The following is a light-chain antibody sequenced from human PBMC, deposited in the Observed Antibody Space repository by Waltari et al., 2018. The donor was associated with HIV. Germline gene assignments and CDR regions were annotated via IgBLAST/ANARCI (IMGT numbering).Light chain of an antibody. CDR2: EDI. V-gene: IGLV3-10*01. J-gene: IGLJ2*01. CDR1: ASPRHS. Sequence: SYALTQPPSVSVSPGHTARITCSRDASPRHSAFWYQQKSGQAPVLAIYEDIKRPHGITERFSGSSSGTMATLTISGAKVDDEGDYYCYSTDSSDNDRVLFGGGTNLTVL. CDR3: YSTDSSDNDRVL.